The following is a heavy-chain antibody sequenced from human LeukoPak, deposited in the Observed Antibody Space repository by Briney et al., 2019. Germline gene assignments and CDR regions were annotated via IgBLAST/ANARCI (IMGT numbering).Heavy chain of an antibody. V-gene: IGHV3-48*02. J-gene: IGHJ3*02. CDR1: GFTFSSYR. CDR3: AKDKWGAAAGTFDI. CDR2: ISGSSTI. Sequence: GGSLRLSCAASGFTFSSYRMNWVRQAPGKGLEWVSYISGSSTIYYADSVKGRFTISRDNAKNSLYLQMNSLRDEDTAVYYCAKDKWGAAAGTFDIWGQGTMVTVSS. D-gene: IGHD6-13*01.